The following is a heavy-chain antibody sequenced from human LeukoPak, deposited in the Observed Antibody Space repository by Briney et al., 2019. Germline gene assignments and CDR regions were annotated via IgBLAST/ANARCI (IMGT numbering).Heavy chain of an antibody. V-gene: IGHV3-23*01. J-gene: IGHJ2*01. CDR1: GFTFSSYA. D-gene: IGHD3-16*01. CDR3: AKKALGPWGPNNWYFDL. CDR2: ISGSGGST. Sequence: GGSLRLSCAASGFTFSSYAMSWVRQAPGKGLEWVSAISGSGGSTYYADSVKGRFTISRDNSKNTLYLQMNSLRAEDTAVYYCAKKALGPWGPNNWYFDLWGRGTLVTVSS.